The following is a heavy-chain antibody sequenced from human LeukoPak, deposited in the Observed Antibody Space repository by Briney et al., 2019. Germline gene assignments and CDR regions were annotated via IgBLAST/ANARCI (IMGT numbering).Heavy chain of an antibody. Sequence: PSETLSLTCAVYGGSFSGYYWSWIRQPPGKGLEWIGEINHSGSTNYNPSLKSRVTISVDTSKNQFSLKLSSVTAADTAVYYCARGEHWELLGLVYYYYYGMDVWGQGTTVTVSS. J-gene: IGHJ6*02. CDR2: INHSGST. CDR1: GGSFSGYY. CDR3: ARGEHWELLGLVYYYYYGMDV. D-gene: IGHD1-26*01. V-gene: IGHV4-34*01.